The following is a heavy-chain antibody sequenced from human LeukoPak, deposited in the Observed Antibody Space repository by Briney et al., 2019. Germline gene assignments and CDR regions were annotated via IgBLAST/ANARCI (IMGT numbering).Heavy chain of an antibody. D-gene: IGHD6-6*01. CDR1: GFTFSDYY. CDR3: ARDFEYSSTLLENYYYGMDV. CDR2: ISSSGSTI. Sequence: GGSLRLSCAASGFTFSDYYVSWIRQAPGKGLEWVSYISSSGSTIYYADSVKGRFTISRDNAKNSPYLQMNSLRAEDTAVYYCARDFEYSSTLLENYYYGMDVWGQGTTVTVSS. J-gene: IGHJ6*02. V-gene: IGHV3-11*01.